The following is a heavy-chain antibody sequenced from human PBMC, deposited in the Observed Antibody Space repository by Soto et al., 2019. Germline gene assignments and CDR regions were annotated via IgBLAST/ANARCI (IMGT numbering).Heavy chain of an antibody. CDR3: TRERWDYGDHKWYFDP. Sequence: SLRLSCSTSGFTFGGYGMTWFRQAPGKGLEWVGLIRSKSYGKTTEYAASATDRFTISRDDSKRIAYLQMNSLKADDTAVYYCTRERWDYGDHKWYFDPWGRGTLVTVSS. D-gene: IGHD4-17*01. J-gene: IGHJ2*01. CDR1: GFTFGGYG. V-gene: IGHV3-49*03. CDR2: IRSKSYGKTT.